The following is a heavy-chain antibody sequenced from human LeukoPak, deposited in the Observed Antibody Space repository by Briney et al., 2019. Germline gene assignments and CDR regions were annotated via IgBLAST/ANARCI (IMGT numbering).Heavy chain of an antibody. CDR1: GGTFSSYA. D-gene: IGHD2-15*01. Sequence: ASVKVSCKASGGTFSSYAISWVRQAPGQGLEWMGGIIPIFGTANYAQKFQGRVTITADKSTSTAYMELSSLRSEDTAVYYCARRIIGYCSGGSCYLGAFDIWGQGTMVTVSP. J-gene: IGHJ3*02. V-gene: IGHV1-69*06. CDR3: ARRIIGYCSGGSCYLGAFDI. CDR2: IIPIFGTA.